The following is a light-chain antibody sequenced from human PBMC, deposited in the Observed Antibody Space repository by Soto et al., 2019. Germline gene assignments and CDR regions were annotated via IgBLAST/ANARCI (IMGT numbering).Light chain of an antibody. CDR3: CSYAGSSKV. CDR1: SSDVGSYNL. V-gene: IGLV2-23*01. Sequence: QSALTQPASVSGSPGQSITISCTGTSSDVGSYNLVSWYQQHPGKAPKLMIYEGSKRPSGVSNRFSGSKSGNTASLIISGLQAEDEADYYCCSYAGSSKVFGTGTKLTVL. CDR2: EGS. J-gene: IGLJ1*01.